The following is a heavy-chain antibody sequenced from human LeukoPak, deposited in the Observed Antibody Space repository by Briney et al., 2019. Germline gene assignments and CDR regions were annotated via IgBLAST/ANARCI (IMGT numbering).Heavy chain of an antibody. V-gene: IGHV1-46*01. Sequence: ASVKVSCKASGYTFTSYYMHWVRQAPGQGLEWMGIINPSGGSTSYAQKFQGRVTMTRDTSTSTVYMELSSLRSEDTAVYYCARDGGFGGGVARRNWFDPWGQGTLVTVSS. CDR2: INPSGGST. D-gene: IGHD3-16*01. CDR1: GYTFTSYY. CDR3: ARDGGFGGGVARRNWFDP. J-gene: IGHJ5*02.